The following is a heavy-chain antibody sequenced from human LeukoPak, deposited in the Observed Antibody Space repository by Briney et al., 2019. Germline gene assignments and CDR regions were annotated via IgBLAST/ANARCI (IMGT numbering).Heavy chain of an antibody. V-gene: IGHV3-23*01. CDR1: GFIFGYYA. J-gene: IGHJ4*02. D-gene: IGHD3-10*01. CDR3: AKDLLYYYGSGSYGGDY. Sequence: GGSLRLSCAASGFIFGYYAVSWVRQAPGKGLEWVSGISGSGYDTYYADSVKGRFTISRDNSKNTVFLQMISLRAEDTAVYYCAKDLLYYYGSGSYGGDYWGQGTLVTVSS. CDR2: ISGSGYDT.